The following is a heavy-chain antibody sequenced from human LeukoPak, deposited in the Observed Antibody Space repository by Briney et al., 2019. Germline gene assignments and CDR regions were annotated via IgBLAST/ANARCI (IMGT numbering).Heavy chain of an antibody. J-gene: IGHJ3*02. CDR1: GFTFSNYA. CDR3: AKALTRWAFDM. Sequence: PGGSLRLSCAASGFTFSNYAMSWVRQAPGKGLEWVSSMSLSTSGKTYADSVKGRFTVSTDKAKNTLYLQMDSLRAEDTAMYYCAKALTRWAFDMWGQGTMVTVSS. V-gene: IGHV3-23*01. D-gene: IGHD3-16*01. CDR2: MSLSTSGK.